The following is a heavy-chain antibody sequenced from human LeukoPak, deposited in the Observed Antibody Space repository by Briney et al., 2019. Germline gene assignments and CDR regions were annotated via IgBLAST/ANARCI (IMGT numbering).Heavy chain of an antibody. V-gene: IGHV1-18*01. Sequence: ASVKVSCKASGYTFTSYGISWVRQAPGQGLEGRGWISAYNGNTNYAQKLQGRVTMTTDTSTSTAYMELSSLRSEDTAVYYCARGPDTAMAFYYFDYWGQGTLVTVSS. CDR1: GYTFTSYG. CDR2: ISAYNGNT. J-gene: IGHJ4*02. D-gene: IGHD5-18*01. CDR3: ARGPDTAMAFYYFDY.